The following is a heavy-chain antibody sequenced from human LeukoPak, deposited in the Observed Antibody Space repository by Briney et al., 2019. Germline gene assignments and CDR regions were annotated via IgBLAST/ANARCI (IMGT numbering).Heavy chain of an antibody. D-gene: IGHD5-12*01. V-gene: IGHV4-59*01. CDR1: GGSISSYY. CDR2: IYYSGST. Sequence: SETLSHTCTVSGGSISSYYWSWIRQPPGKGLEWIGYIYYSGSTNYNPSLKSRVTISVDTSKNQFSLKLSSVTAADTAVYYCARAIVATIWAHFDYWGQGTLVTVSS. J-gene: IGHJ4*02. CDR3: ARAIVATIWAHFDY.